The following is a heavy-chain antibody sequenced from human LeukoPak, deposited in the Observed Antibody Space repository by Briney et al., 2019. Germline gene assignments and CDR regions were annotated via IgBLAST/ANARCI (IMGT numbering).Heavy chain of an antibody. CDR1: GGSISSGSYY. Sequence: SETLSLTCTVSGGSISSGSYYWSWIRQPAGKGLEWIGRIYTSGSTNYNPSLKSRVTISVDTSKNQFSLKLSSVTAAGTAVYYCARENWDLTNFDYWGQGTLVTVSS. CDR3: ARENWDLTNFDY. CDR2: IYTSGST. V-gene: IGHV4-61*02. D-gene: IGHD7-27*01. J-gene: IGHJ4*02.